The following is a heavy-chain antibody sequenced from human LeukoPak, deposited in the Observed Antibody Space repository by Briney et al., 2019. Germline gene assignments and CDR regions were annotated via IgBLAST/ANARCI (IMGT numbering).Heavy chain of an antibody. V-gene: IGHV3-7*01. D-gene: IGHD2-2*01. Sequence: GGSLRLSCATSRFIFSSYWMTWVRRTPGKGLEWVASINQDGSDKYYVDSVKGRFTISRDNAKNSLFLQMNSLRGDDTAVYYCATTGEPAATGGYYYYGMDVWGQGTTVTVSS. CDR1: RFIFSSYW. CDR3: ATTGEPAATGGYYYYGMDV. CDR2: INQDGSDK. J-gene: IGHJ6*02.